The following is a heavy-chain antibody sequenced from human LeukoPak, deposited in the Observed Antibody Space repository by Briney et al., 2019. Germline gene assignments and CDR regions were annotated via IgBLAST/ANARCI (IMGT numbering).Heavy chain of an antibody. D-gene: IGHD3-10*01. CDR3: ARRGGRLLWFGELLTGGPQGYYMDV. V-gene: IGHV4-38-2*02. J-gene: IGHJ6*03. CDR2: IYHSGST. Sequence: SETLSLTCTVSGYSISSGYYWGWIRQPPGKGLEWIGSIYHSGSTNYNPSLKSRVTISVDTSKNQFSLKLSSVTAADTAVYYCARRGGRLLWFGELLTGGPQGYYMDVWGKGTTVTISS. CDR1: GYSISSGYY.